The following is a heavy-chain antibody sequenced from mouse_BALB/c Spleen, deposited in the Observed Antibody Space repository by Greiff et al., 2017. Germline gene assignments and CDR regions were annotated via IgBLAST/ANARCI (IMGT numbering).Heavy chain of an antibody. V-gene: IGHV5-6*01. D-gene: IGHD4-1*01. CDR1: GFTFSSYG. J-gene: IGHJ1*01. Sequence: EVKLMESGGDLVKPGGSLKLSCAASGFTFSSYGMSWVRQTPVKRLEWVATISSGGSYTYYPDSVKGRFTISRDNAKNTLYLQMSSLKSEDTAMYYCARQTGYWYFDVWGAGTTVTVSS. CDR2: ISSGGSYT. CDR3: ARQTGYWYFDV.